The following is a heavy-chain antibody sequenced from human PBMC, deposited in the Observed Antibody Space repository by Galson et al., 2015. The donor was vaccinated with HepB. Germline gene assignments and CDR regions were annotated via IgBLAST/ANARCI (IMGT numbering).Heavy chain of an antibody. J-gene: IGHJ6*02. Sequence: SLRLSCAASGFTFSTYGMHWVRQTPDKGLEWVAVISYDGLKKFYPDSVRGRFTISRDNSKNTLYLQMNSLRPEDSAVYYCAKRVPYREDVKDFMDAWGRGTTVTVSS. D-gene: IGHD3/OR15-3a*01. V-gene: IGHV3-30*18. CDR3: AKRVPYREDVKDFMDA. CDR1: GFTFSTYG. CDR2: ISYDGLKK.